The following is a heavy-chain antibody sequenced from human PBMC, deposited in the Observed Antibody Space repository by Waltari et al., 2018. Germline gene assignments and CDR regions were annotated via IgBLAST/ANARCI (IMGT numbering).Heavy chain of an antibody. Sequence: VQLVESGGGLVQPGGCLRLSCAASGFTFSIYEMNWVRQAPGKGLEWVSYISSSGSTIYYADSVKGRFTISRDNAKNSLYLQMNSLRAEDTAVYYCARESSSWSFDYWGQGTLVTVSS. V-gene: IGHV3-48*03. CDR1: GFTFSIYE. CDR2: ISSSGSTI. D-gene: IGHD6-13*01. CDR3: ARESSSWSFDY. J-gene: IGHJ4*02.